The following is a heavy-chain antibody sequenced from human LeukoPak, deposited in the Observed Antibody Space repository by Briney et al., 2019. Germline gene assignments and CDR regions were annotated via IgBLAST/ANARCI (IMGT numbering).Heavy chain of an antibody. J-gene: IGHJ4*02. CDR1: GLTFSNFW. D-gene: IGHD1-26*01. Sequence: PGGSLRLSCVASGLTFSNFWMTWLRQAPGKGLEWVSSISSSSSYIYYADSVKGRFTISRDNAKNSLYLQMNSLRAEDTAVYYCARVVGVVGATKVRGPLGYWGQGTLVTVSS. CDR3: ARVVGVVGATKVRGPLGY. CDR2: ISSSSSYI. V-gene: IGHV3-21*01.